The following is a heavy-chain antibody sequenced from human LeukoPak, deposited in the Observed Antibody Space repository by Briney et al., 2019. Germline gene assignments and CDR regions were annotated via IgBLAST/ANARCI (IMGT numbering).Heavy chain of an antibody. D-gene: IGHD3-10*01. CDR1: GFTVTSNY. V-gene: IGHV3-66*04. J-gene: IGHJ4*02. CDR2: IYSGGST. CDR3: AIRITMVRGAFS. Sequence: GGSLRLSCAASGFTVTSNYMSWVRRAPGKGLEWVAVIYSGGSTYYADSVKGRFTISRDNSKNTLYLQMNSLRAEDTAVYYCAIRITMVRGAFSWGQGTRVTVSS.